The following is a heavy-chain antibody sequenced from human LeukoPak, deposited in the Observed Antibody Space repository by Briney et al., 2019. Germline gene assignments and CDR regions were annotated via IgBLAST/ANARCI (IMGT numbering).Heavy chain of an antibody. V-gene: IGHV4-59*08. Sequence: SETLSLTCTVSGGSISRYYWSWIRQPPGKGLEWVGYIYYSGSTNYNPSLKSRVTISVDTSKNQFSLKLSSVTAADTAVYYCARHVGLRLGELSNYFDYWGQGTLVTVSS. J-gene: IGHJ4*02. CDR3: ARHVGLRLGELSNYFDY. CDR2: IYYSGST. D-gene: IGHD3-16*02. CDR1: GGSISRYY.